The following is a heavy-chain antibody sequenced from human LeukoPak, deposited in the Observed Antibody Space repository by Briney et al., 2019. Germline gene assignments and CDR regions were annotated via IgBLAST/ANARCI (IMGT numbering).Heavy chain of an antibody. CDR1: GFTFSSYS. V-gene: IGHV3-43*02. J-gene: IGHJ5*02. Sequence: GGSLRLSCAASGFTFSSYSMNWVRQAPGKGLEWVSLISGDGGSTYYADSVKGRFTISRDNSKNSLYLQMNSLRTEDTALYYCAKDSDLWDNWFDPWGQGTLVTVSS. D-gene: IGHD3-16*01. CDR3: AKDSDLWDNWFDP. CDR2: ISGDGGST.